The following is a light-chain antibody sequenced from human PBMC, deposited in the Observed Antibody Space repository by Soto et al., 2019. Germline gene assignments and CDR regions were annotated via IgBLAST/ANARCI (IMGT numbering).Light chain of an antibody. V-gene: IGLV2-14*03. J-gene: IGLJ1*01. CDR2: DVT. Sequence: QSALTQPASVSGSPGQSITISCTGTGSDVGGYNYVSWYQQHPGKAPQLVIYDVTNRPSGVSNRFSGSKSGNTASLTISGLQAEDEADYYCTSYTRSRTYVFGTGTKLTVL. CDR3: TSYTRSRTYV. CDR1: GSDVGGYNY.